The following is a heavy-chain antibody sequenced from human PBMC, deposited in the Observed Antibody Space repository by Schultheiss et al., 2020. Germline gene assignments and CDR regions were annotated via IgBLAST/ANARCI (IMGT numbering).Heavy chain of an antibody. Sequence: SETLSLTCAVYGGSFSGYYWSWIRQPPGKGLEWIGEINHSGSTYYNPSLKSRVTISVDTSKNQFSLQLSSVTAADTAVYYCARLGYCNSTSCYMNWFDPWGQGPLVTVSS. CDR1: GGSFSGYY. CDR3: ARLGYCNSTSCYMNWFDP. V-gene: IGHV4-34*01. CDR2: INHSGST. D-gene: IGHD2-2*02. J-gene: IGHJ5*02.